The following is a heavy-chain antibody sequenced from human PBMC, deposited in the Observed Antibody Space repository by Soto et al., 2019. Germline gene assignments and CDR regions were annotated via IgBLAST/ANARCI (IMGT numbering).Heavy chain of an antibody. Sequence: QVHLVQSGAEVKKPGASVKVSCKGSGYGFTTYGITWVRQAPGQGLEWMAWISAHNGNTNYAQKLQGRVTVTRDTSTSTAYMELRSVRSYDTAVYYCARGRYGDYWGQGALVTVSS. D-gene: IGHD1-1*01. CDR2: ISAHNGNT. CDR1: GYGFTTYG. V-gene: IGHV1-18*01. J-gene: IGHJ4*02. CDR3: ARGRYGDY.